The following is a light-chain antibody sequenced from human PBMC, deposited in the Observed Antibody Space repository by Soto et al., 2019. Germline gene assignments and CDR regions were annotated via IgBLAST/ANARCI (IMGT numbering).Light chain of an antibody. V-gene: IGKV1-39*01. CDR1: QNINSY. CDR2: AAS. J-gene: IGKJ4*01. Sequence: DIQMTQSPSSLSASVGDRVTITCRASQNINSYLNWYQQKVGKAPKLLINAASTLQSGVPSRFRGSGSGTDFTLTISSLQPEDFATYYCQESYNLHTFGGGTKVEIK. CDR3: QESYNLHT.